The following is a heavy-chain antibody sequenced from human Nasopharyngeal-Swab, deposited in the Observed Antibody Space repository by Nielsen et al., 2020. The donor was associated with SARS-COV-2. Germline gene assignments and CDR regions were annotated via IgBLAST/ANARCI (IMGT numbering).Heavy chain of an antibody. V-gene: IGHV3-30*04. Sequence: GGSLRLSCAASGFTFSFYAMHWVRQAPGKGLERVAVTSSDGRNTYYADSVKGRFTISRDNSKNTLYLQMNSLRAEDTALYYCARDNGVLPGALDSWGQGTLVTVSS. D-gene: IGHD2-8*01. J-gene: IGHJ4*02. CDR3: ARDNGVLPGALDS. CDR1: GFTFSFYA. CDR2: TSSDGRNT.